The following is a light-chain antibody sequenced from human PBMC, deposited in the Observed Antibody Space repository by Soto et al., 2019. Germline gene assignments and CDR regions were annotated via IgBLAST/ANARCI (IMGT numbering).Light chain of an antibody. CDR1: QSMSSW. Sequence: DIQMTQSPATLSASVGDRVTITCRASQSMSSWVAWYQQKPGKGTKXTXXXAXTXESGVQSRFSGSGSGTESTLTISSLQPDDGATYYCQQYNTYGTFGQGTKVDIK. J-gene: IGKJ1*01. CDR2: XAX. V-gene: IGKV1-5*03. CDR3: QQYNTYGT.